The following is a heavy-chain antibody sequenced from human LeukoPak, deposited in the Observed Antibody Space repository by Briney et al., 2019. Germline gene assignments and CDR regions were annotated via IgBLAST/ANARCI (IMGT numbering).Heavy chain of an antibody. Sequence: ASVNVSCKASGYTFTSYAMNWVRQAPGQGLEWMGWINTNTGNPTYAQGFTGRFVFSLDTSVSTAYLQISSLKAEDTAVYYCATPRGRDCSSTSCYRAYYYYGMDVWGQGTTATVSS. V-gene: IGHV7-4-1*02. CDR3: ATPRGRDCSSTSCYRAYYYYGMDV. J-gene: IGHJ6*02. CDR1: GYTFTSYA. D-gene: IGHD2-2*01. CDR2: INTNTGNP.